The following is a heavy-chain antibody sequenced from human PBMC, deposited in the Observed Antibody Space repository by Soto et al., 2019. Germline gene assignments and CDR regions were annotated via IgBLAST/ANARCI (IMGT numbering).Heavy chain of an antibody. V-gene: IGHV1-18*01. CDR3: ARDPSAVAGDNWFDP. D-gene: IGHD6-19*01. CDR2: ISAYNGNT. J-gene: IGHJ5*02. Sequence: ASVKVSFKASGYTFTSYGISWVRQAPGQGLEWMGWISAYNGNTNYAQKLQGRVTMTTDTSTSTAYMELRSLRSDDTAVYYCARDPSAVAGDNWFDPWGQGTLVTVSS. CDR1: GYTFTSYG.